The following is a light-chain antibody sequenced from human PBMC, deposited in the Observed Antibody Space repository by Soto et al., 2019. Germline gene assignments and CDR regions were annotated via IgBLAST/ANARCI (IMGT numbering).Light chain of an antibody. Sequence: AIRMTQSPSSLSASTGDTITITCRASQNINSYLAWYQQKSGKAPKLLIYAASTLQSGVPSRFSGSGSGTDFTLTISGLQSEDFATYYCQQYFTYPQTFGGGTKVEIK. J-gene: IGKJ4*01. V-gene: IGKV1-8*01. CDR3: QQYFTYPQT. CDR1: QNINSY. CDR2: AAS.